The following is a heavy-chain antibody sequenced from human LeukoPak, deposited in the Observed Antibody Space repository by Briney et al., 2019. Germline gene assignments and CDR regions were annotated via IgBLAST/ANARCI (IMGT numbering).Heavy chain of an antibody. CDR1: GFTFSSYG. Sequence: GGSLRLSCAASGFTFSSYGMHWVRQAPGKGLEWVAFIRYDGSNKYYADSVKGRFTISRDNSKNTLYLQMNSLRAEDTAVYYCARDNWYVDIVAPLDYWGQGTLVTVSS. CDR2: IRYDGSNK. CDR3: ARDNWYVDIVAPLDY. D-gene: IGHD5-12*01. J-gene: IGHJ4*02. V-gene: IGHV3-30*02.